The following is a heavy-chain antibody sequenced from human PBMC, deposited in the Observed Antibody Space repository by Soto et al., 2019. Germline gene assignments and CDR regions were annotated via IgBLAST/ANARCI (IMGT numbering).Heavy chain of an antibody. Sequence: QVQLQESGPGLVKPSETLSLTCTVSGGSISSYYWSWIRQPPGKGLEWIGYIYYSGSTNYNPSLKSRVTRSGDTSKSQLSLKLRSVTAADTAVYDCARRYGYSFDYWGQGTLVTVSS. CDR1: GGSISSYY. D-gene: IGHD5-18*01. V-gene: IGHV4-59*08. J-gene: IGHJ4*02. CDR2: IYYSGST. CDR3: ARRYGYSFDY.